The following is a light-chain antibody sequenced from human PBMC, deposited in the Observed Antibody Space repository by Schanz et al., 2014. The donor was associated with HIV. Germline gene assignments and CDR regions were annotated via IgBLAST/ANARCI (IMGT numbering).Light chain of an antibody. CDR2: GAS. V-gene: IGKV3-20*01. J-gene: IGKJ1*01. Sequence: EIVLTQSPGTLSLSPGERASLSCRASHIVNNRYFAWYKQEHGQPPRLLIYGASIRATGVPDRFSGSGSGTDFTLTISRLEPEDFAVYHCQQYGSSPPTFGQGPKVEIK. CDR3: QQYGSSPPT. CDR1: HIVNNRY.